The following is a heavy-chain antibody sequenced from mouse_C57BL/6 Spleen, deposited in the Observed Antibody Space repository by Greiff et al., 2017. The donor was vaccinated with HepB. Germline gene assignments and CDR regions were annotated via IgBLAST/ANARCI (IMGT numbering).Heavy chain of an antibody. D-gene: IGHD2-3*01. CDR2: INPSTGGT. CDR3: ARWLLPGAMDY. Sequence: VQLKQSGPELVKPGASVKISCKASGYSFTGYYMNWVKQSPEKSLEWIGEINPSTGGTTYNQKFKAKATLTVDKSSSTAYMQLKSLTSEDSAVYYCARWLLPGAMDYWGQGTSVTVSS. V-gene: IGHV1-42*01. J-gene: IGHJ4*01. CDR1: GYSFTGYY.